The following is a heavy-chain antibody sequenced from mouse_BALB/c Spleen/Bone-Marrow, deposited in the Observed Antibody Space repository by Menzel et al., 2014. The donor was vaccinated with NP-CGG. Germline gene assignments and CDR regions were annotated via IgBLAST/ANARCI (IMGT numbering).Heavy chain of an antibody. V-gene: IGHV2-5*01. CDR2: IWRGGST. D-gene: IGHD2-4*01. J-gene: IGHJ3*01. CDR3: AKNKDYDYAWFAY. CDR1: GFSLTPYG. Sequence: VQLQESGPGLVQPSQSLSITCTISGFSLTPYGVHWVRQSPGKGLEWLGVIWRGGSTDYNPVFMSRLSITQDNSKSQVFFKMNSLRTDDTAIYYCAKNKDYDYAWFAYWGQGTLVTVSA.